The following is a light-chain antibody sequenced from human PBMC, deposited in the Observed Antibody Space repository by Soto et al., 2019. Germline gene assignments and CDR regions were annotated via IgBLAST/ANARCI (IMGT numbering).Light chain of an antibody. CDR3: SSYTSSSTRV. V-gene: IGLV2-14*01. CDR2: DVS. J-gene: IGLJ1*01. Sequence: QSALTQPASVSGSPGQSITISCTGTSSDVGDYNYVSWYQQHPGKAPKLMINDVSNRPSGVSNRFSGSKSGNTASLTISGLQAEDEADYYCSSYTSSSTRVFGTGTKLTVL. CDR1: SSDVGDYNY.